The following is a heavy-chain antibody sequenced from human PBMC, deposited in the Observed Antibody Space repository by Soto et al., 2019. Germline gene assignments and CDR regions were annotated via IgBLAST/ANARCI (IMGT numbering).Heavy chain of an antibody. V-gene: IGHV3-33*01. CDR3: ARYFYDGKVVAGALKGVY. CDR2: IWYDGSNK. D-gene: IGHD2-15*01. CDR1: GFTFSSYG. Sequence: GGSLRLSCAASGFTFSSYGMHWVRQAPGKGLEWVAVIWYDGSNKYYADSVKGRFTISRDNSKNTLYLQMNSLRAEDKAVYYWARYFYDGKVVAGALKGVYWGQGTLVTVSS. J-gene: IGHJ4*02.